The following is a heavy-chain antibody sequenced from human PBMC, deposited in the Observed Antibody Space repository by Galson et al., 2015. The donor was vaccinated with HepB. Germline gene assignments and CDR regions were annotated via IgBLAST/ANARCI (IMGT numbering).Heavy chain of an antibody. J-gene: IGHJ4*02. CDR3: ARDLGRGYFDY. D-gene: IGHD7-27*01. Sequence: SLRLSCAASGFTFSDYYMSWIRQAPGKGLEWVSYISSSSSYTNYADSVKGRFTISRDNAKNSLYLQMNSLRAEDTAVYYCARDLGRGYFDYWGQGTLVTVSS. CDR1: GFTFSDYY. CDR2: ISSSSSYT. V-gene: IGHV3-11*05.